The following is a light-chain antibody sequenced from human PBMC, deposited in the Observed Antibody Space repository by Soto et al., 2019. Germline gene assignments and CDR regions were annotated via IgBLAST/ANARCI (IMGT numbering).Light chain of an antibody. CDR3: ISYAGTAYV. Sequence: QSALTQSASVSGSPGQSITISCTGSSSDVGSSNLVSWYQHHPGKAPKLMIYEGTRRPSGVSNRFSGSKSGNTASLTVSGLQAEDEADYYCISYAGTAYVFGTGTKVTVL. CDR2: EGT. V-gene: IGLV2-14*02. J-gene: IGLJ1*01. CDR1: SSDVGSSNL.